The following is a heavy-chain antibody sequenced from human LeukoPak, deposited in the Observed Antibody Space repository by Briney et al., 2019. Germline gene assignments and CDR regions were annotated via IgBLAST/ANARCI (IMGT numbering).Heavy chain of an antibody. CDR1: GFTFSSYS. CDR2: ISSSSSTI. Sequence: GGSLRLSCAASGFTFSSYSMNWVRQAPGKGLEWVSYISSSSSTIYYADSVKGRFTISRDNAKNSLYLQMNSLRAEDTAVYYCARDSRGSSSGYYHDAFDIWGQGTMVTVSS. V-gene: IGHV3-48*04. D-gene: IGHD3-22*01. J-gene: IGHJ3*02. CDR3: ARDSRGSSSGYYHDAFDI.